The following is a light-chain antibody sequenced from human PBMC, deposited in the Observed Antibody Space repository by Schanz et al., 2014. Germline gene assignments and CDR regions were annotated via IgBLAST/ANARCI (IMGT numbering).Light chain of an antibody. CDR3: SSNVGSNNFQ. V-gene: IGLV2-8*01. CDR2: EVN. J-gene: IGLJ3*02. CDR1: SSDVGGYNY. Sequence: QSALTQPPSASGSPGQSVTISCIGTSSDVGGYNYVSWYQQYPGKAPKLMIYEVNKRPSGVPDRFSGSKSGNTASLTVSGLQAEDEAEYYCSSNVGSNNFQFGGGTKLTVL.